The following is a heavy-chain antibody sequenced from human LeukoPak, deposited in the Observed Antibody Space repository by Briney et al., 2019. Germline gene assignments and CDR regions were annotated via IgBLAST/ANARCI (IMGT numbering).Heavy chain of an antibody. CDR2: ITSSSSYI. V-gene: IGHV3-21*01. D-gene: IGHD6-13*01. CDR1: GFTFSGYS. CDR3: AKSQQQLFYAFDI. J-gene: IGHJ3*02. Sequence: PGGSLRLSCAASGFTFSGYSMNWVRQAPGKGLEWVSSITSSSSYIYYSDSVKGRFTISRDNSKNTLYLQMNSLRAEDTAVYYCAKSQQQLFYAFDIWGQGTMVTVSS.